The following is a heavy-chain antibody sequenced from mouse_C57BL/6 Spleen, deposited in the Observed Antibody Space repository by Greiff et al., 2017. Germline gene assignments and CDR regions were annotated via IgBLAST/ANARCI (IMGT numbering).Heavy chain of an antibody. V-gene: IGHV1-55*01. D-gene: IGHD2-3*01. CDR2: IYPGSGST. CDR1: GYTFTSYW. CDR3: ARGEYDGYRRYAMDY. Sequence: QVQLQQPGAELVKPGASVKMSCKASGYTFTSYWITWVKQRPGQGLEWIGDIYPGSGSTNYNEKFKSKATLTVDTSSSTAYMQLSSLTSEDSAVYYCARGEYDGYRRYAMDYWGQGTSVTVSS. J-gene: IGHJ4*01.